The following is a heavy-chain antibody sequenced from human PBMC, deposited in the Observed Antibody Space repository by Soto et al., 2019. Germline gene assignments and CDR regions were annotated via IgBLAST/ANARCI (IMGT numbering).Heavy chain of an antibody. CDR2: INHSGSI. CDR3: LIGLTYCSGGSCSHDAFDI. CDR1: GGSFSGYY. J-gene: IGHJ3*02. Sequence: SETLSLTCAVYGGSFSGYYWSWIRQPPGKGLEWIGEINHSGSINYNPSLKSRVTISVDTSKNQFSLELSSVTSADTAVYYCLIGLTYCSGGSCSHDAFDIWGQGTMVTVSS. V-gene: IGHV4-34*01. D-gene: IGHD2-15*01.